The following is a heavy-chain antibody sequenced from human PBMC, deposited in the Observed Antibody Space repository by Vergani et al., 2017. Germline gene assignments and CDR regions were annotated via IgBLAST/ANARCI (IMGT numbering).Heavy chain of an antibody. Sequence: EVQLLESGGGLVQPGGSLRLSCAASGFTFSSYAMSWVRQAPGKGLEWVSVIYSGGSSTYYADSVKGRFTISRDNSKNTLYLQMNSLRAEDTAVYYCAKAPYDFWSGYYIHSPVTWGQGTMVTVSS. V-gene: IGHV3-23*03. CDR3: AKAPYDFWSGYYIHSPVT. J-gene: IGHJ3*01. D-gene: IGHD3-3*01. CDR2: IYSGGSST. CDR1: GFTFSSYA.